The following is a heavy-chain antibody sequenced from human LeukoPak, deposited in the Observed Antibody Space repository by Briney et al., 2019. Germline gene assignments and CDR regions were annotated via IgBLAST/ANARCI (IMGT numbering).Heavy chain of an antibody. D-gene: IGHD3-22*01. V-gene: IGHV3-74*01. CDR2: INSGGSTT. Sequence: PGGSLRLSCAVSGFTFSSYWMHWVRQAPGKGLVWISRINSGGSTTTYADSVKGRFTISRDNAKNSLYLQMNSLRAEDTAVYYCAREDYYDSSGYPNGMDVWGQGTTVTVSS. CDR1: GFTFSSYW. CDR3: AREDYYDSSGYPNGMDV. J-gene: IGHJ6*02.